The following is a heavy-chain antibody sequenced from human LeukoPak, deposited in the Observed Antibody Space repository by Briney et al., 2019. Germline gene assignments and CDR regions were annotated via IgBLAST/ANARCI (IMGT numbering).Heavy chain of an antibody. J-gene: IGHJ4*02. CDR3: AKSCLDTYYDTLTGSDY. V-gene: IGHV3-30*18. Sequence: PGGSLRLSCAASGFTFSSYFWMHWVRQAPGKGLEWVAIIPYDGSNKYYADSVKGRFTISRDNSKNTLYLQMNSLRAEDTAVYYCAKSCLDTYYDTLTGSDYWGQGTLVTVFS. CDR2: IPYDGSNK. CDR1: GFTFSSYF. D-gene: IGHD3-9*01.